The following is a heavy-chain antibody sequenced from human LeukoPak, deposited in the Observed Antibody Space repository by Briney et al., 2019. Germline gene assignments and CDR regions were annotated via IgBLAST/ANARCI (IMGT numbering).Heavy chain of an antibody. Sequence: SETLSLTCAVYGGSFSGYYWSWIRQPPGKGLEWIGEINHSGSTNYNPSLKSRVTILVDTSKNQFSLKLSSVTAADTAVYYCARGRGDRTVVTLVDYWGQGTLVTVSS. CDR3: ARGRGDRTVVTLVDY. V-gene: IGHV4-34*01. J-gene: IGHJ4*02. CDR2: INHSGST. CDR1: GGSFSGYY. D-gene: IGHD4-23*01.